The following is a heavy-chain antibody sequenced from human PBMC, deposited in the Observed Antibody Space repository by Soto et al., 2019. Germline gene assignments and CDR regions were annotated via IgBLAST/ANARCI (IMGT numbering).Heavy chain of an antibody. CDR3: GSVRGLA. CDR2: INQDGGKK. J-gene: IGHJ4*02. CDR1: GYIFSNYW. V-gene: IGHV3-7*03. D-gene: IGHD3-10*01. Sequence: EVQLMESGGGLVQPGGCLRLSCAASGYIFSNYWMIWVRQAPGKGLEWVANINQDGGKKYYLDSVKGRFTISRDNAKNSVYLQMNSLRAEDTAVYYCGSVRGLAWGLGTLVTVSS.